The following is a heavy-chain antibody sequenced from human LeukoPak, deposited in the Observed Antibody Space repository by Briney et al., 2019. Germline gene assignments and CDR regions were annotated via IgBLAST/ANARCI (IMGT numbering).Heavy chain of an antibody. CDR2: INHSGST. V-gene: IGHV4-34*01. CDR1: GGSFSGYY. CDR3: ARERGENFLMVYATWFDP. J-gene: IGHJ5*02. D-gene: IGHD2-8*01. Sequence: PSETLSLTCAVYGGSFSGYYWSWIRQPPGKGLEWIGEINHSGSTNYNPSLKSRVTISVDTSKNQFSLKLSSVTAADTAVYYCARERGENFLMVYATWFDPWGQGTLVTVSS.